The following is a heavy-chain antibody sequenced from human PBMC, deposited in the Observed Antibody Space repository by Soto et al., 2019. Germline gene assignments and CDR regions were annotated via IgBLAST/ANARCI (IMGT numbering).Heavy chain of an antibody. D-gene: IGHD6-19*01. CDR2: ISGYNGNT. CDR3: SRFIMVGGWFDPNYYHGMDV. Sequence: QVQLVQSGAEVKKPGASVTVSCKTSGYTFSNYGINWVRQAPGQGLEWMGWISGYNGNTNYAQTVQGRVTMTTDTYTGTVYMELRSLNSDDTAIYYCSRFIMVGGWFDPNYYHGMDVWGQGTTVTVSS. V-gene: IGHV1-18*01. J-gene: IGHJ6*02. CDR1: GYTFSNYG.